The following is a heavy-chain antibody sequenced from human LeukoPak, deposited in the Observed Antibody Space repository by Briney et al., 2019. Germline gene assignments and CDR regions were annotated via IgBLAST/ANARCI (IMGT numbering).Heavy chain of an antibody. CDR3: ARVTGYVMEDYFDY. V-gene: IGHV4-39*07. D-gene: IGHD6-13*01. J-gene: IGHJ4*02. Sequence: SETLSLTCTVSGGSISSSSYYWGWIRQPPGKGLEWIGSIYYSGSTYYDPSLKSRVTISVDTSKNQFSLKLSSVTAADTAVYYCARVTGYVMEDYFDYWGQGTLVTVSS. CDR1: GGSISSSSYY. CDR2: IYYSGST.